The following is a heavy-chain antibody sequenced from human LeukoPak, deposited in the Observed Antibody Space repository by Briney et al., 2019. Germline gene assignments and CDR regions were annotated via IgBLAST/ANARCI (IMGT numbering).Heavy chain of an antibody. D-gene: IGHD6-6*01. Sequence: SETLSLTCTVSGGSISSYYWSWIRQPPGKGLEWIGYIYYSGSTNYNPSLKSRVTISVDTSKDQFSLKLSSVTAAETAVYYCARGLAARFDDYWGQGTMVTVSS. V-gene: IGHV4-59*01. J-gene: IGHJ4*02. CDR3: ARGLAARFDDY. CDR1: GGSISSYY. CDR2: IYYSGST.